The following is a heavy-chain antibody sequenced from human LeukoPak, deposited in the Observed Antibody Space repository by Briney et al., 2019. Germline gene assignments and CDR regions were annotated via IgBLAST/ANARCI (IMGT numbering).Heavy chain of an antibody. D-gene: IGHD6-19*01. Sequence: SVKVSCKASGGTFSIYAISWVRQAPGQGLEWMGRIIPILGIANYAQKFQGRVTITADKSTSTAYMELSSLRSEDTAVYYCARGTWLVNYFDYWGQGTLVTVSS. V-gene: IGHV1-69*04. CDR1: GGTFSIYA. CDR3: ARGTWLVNYFDY. CDR2: IIPILGIA. J-gene: IGHJ4*02.